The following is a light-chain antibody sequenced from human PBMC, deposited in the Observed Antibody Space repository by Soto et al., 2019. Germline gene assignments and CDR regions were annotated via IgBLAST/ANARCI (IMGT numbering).Light chain of an antibody. V-gene: IGLV1-44*01. Sequence: QSVLTQPPSASGTPGQRVIISCSGSSSNIGSNTANWYQQLPGTAPKLLIYTNNQRPSGVPERFSGSTSGTSATLAISGLQSEDEADYYCAAWDDSLNGWVFGGGTKLTVL. CDR2: TNN. CDR3: AAWDDSLNGWV. J-gene: IGLJ3*02. CDR1: SSNIGSNT.